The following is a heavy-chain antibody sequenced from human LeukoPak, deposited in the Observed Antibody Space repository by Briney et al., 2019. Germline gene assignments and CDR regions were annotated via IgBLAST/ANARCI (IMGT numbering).Heavy chain of an antibody. Sequence: PSETLTLTCTVSGGSINGYYWAWIRQPAGKGLEWIGRIYSSGDTNHNYNPSFESRVTISGDTSKNQFSLRLKSVTAADTAVYYCARDSLDGYTHEHYYYYMDVWGKGTAVTVSS. CDR1: GGSINGYY. V-gene: IGHV4-4*07. D-gene: IGHD5-18*01. J-gene: IGHJ6*03. CDR2: IYSSGDTNH. CDR3: ARDSLDGYTHEHYYYYMDV.